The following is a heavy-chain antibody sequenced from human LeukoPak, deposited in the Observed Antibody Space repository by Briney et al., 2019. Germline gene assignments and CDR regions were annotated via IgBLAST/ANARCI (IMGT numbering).Heavy chain of an antibody. CDR1: GYTFTSYD. Sequence: ASVKVSCKASGYTFTSYDINWVRQATGQGLEWMGWMNPNSGNTGYAQKFQGRVTMTRYTSISTAYMELSSLRSEDTAVYYCARDNGGTAMAYYYYYYMDVWGKGTTVTISS. D-gene: IGHD5-18*01. V-gene: IGHV1-8*01. J-gene: IGHJ6*03. CDR3: ARDNGGTAMAYYYYYYMDV. CDR2: MNPNSGNT.